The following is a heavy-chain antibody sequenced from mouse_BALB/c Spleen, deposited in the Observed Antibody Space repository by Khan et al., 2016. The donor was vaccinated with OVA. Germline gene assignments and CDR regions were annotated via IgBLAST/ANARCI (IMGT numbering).Heavy chain of an antibody. CDR1: GYTFTSNT. CDR2: INPRSGYT. Sequence: QVQLKESGAELARPGASVRMSCKASGYTFTSNTIHWMKQRPGQGLEWIGYINPRSGYTNYNQNFKDKATLTADKSSSTAYMQLSSLTSEDSAVDYCARRRARCTLDSWGQGTSVTVSS. CDR3: ARRRARCTLDS. V-gene: IGHV1-4*01. D-gene: IGHD3-3*01. J-gene: IGHJ4*01.